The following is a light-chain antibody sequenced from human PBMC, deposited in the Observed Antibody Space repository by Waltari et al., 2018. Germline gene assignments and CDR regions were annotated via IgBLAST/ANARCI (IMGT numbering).Light chain of an antibody. CDR3: QTWDTDIHVV. CDR1: RGHSNYA. J-gene: IGLJ2*01. CDR2: LNSDGSH. Sequence: QLVLTQSPSASASLGASVKLTCTLSRGHSNYALAWHQQQPKKGPRYLMKLNSDGSHTKGDGSPDRFSGSSSGAERILTISSLQSEDEGDYYCQTWDTDIHVVFGGGTSLTVL. V-gene: IGLV4-69*01.